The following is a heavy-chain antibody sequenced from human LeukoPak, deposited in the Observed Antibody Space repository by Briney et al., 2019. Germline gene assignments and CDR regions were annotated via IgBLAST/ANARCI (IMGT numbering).Heavy chain of an antibody. D-gene: IGHD6-6*01. J-gene: IGHJ3*02. CDR2: INPNSGGS. CDR3: ARNPEYSSSSGAFDI. CDR1: GYTFTAYY. Sequence: ASVKVSCKASGYTFTAYYMHWVRQAPGQGLESMGWINPNSGGSNYAQKFQGRVTMTRDTSITTAYMELTRLTSDDTAMYYCARNPEYSSSSGAFDIWGQGTMVTVSS. V-gene: IGHV1-2*02.